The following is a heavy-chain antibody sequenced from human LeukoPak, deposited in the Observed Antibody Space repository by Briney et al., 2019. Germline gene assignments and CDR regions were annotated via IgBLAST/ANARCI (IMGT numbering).Heavy chain of an antibody. J-gene: IGHJ4*02. CDR2: ISYDGSNK. Sequence: PGRSLRLSCAASGFTFRSYAMHWVRQAPGKGLEWVAVISYDGSNKYYADSVEGRFTISRDNSKNTLYLQMNSLRAEDTAVYYCARDSTVTLRGMFDYWGQGTLVAVSS. CDR1: GFTFRSYA. CDR3: ARDSTVTLRGMFDY. D-gene: IGHD4-17*01. V-gene: IGHV3-30-3*01.